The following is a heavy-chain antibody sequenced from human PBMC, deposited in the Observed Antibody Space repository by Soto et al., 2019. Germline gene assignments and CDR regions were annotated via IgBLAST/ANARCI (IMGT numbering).Heavy chain of an antibody. Sequence: GGSLRLSCAASGFTFSSYAMSWVRQAPGKGLEWVSAISGSGGSTYYADSVKGRFTTSRDNSKNTLYLQMNSLRAEDTAVYYCAKEGTIWSELYYYYYSMDVWGQGTTVTVSS. CDR1: GFTFSSYA. V-gene: IGHV3-23*01. D-gene: IGHD3-3*01. J-gene: IGHJ6*02. CDR2: ISGSGGST. CDR3: AKEGTIWSELYYYYYSMDV.